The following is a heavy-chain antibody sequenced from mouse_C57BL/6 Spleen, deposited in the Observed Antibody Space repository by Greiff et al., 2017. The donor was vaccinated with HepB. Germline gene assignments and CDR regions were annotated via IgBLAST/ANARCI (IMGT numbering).Heavy chain of an antibody. Sequence: EVKLVESGGGLVKPGGSLKLSCAASGFTFSDYGMHWVRQAPEKGLEWVAYISSGSSTIYYADTVKGRFTISRDNAKNTLFLQMTSLRSEDTAMYYCARGGHSNYVGYAMDYWGQGTSVTVSS. CDR1: GFTFSDYG. CDR3: ARGGHSNYVGYAMDY. D-gene: IGHD2-5*01. CDR2: ISSGSSTI. J-gene: IGHJ4*01. V-gene: IGHV5-17*01.